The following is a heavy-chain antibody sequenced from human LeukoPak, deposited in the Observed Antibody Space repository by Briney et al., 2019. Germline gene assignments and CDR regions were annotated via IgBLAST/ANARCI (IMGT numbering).Heavy chain of an antibody. Sequence: SETLSLTCVLYGGSSSGYYWSWIRQPPGKGLEWIGEINHSGSTNYNPSLKSRVTISVDTSKNQFSLKLSSVTAADTAVYYCARQPGYSSSWYNYWGQGTLVTVSS. D-gene: IGHD6-13*01. J-gene: IGHJ4*02. CDR2: INHSGST. CDR3: ARQPGYSSSWYNY. V-gene: IGHV4-34*01. CDR1: GGSSSGYY.